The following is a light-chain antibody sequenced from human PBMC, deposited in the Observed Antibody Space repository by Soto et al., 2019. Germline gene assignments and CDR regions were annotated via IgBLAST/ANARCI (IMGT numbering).Light chain of an antibody. J-gene: IGLJ2*01. CDR2: GST. CDR1: SSNIGAGYD. CDR3: QSYDSSLSSVV. Sequence: QFVLTQPPSVSGAPGQRVTISCTGSSSNIGAGYDVHWYQQLPGTAPKLLIYGSTNRPSGVPDRFSGSKSGTSASLAVTGLQAEDEADYYCQSYDSSLSSVVFGGGTKVTVL. V-gene: IGLV1-40*01.